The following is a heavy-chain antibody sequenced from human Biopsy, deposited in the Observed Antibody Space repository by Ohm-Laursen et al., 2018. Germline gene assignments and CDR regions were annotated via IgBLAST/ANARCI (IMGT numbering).Heavy chain of an antibody. V-gene: IGHV4-59*12. CDR2: IYFTGRT. D-gene: IGHD5-24*01. CDR1: GGPIDSYY. CDR3: ASAGYNPDWNFDL. J-gene: IGHJ2*01. Sequence: SETLSLTCTVSGGPIDSYYWSWIRQPPGKALEWIGYIYFTGRTSYNPSLKSRLTMSVNTSKKQFSLRLSSVTAADTAVYYCASAGYNPDWNFDLWGRGTRVTVSS.